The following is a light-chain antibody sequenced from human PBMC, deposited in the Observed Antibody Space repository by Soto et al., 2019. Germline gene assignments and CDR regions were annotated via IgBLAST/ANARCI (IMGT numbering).Light chain of an antibody. CDR1: QSVSSH. CDR3: HHRSNWRLT. CDR2: DAS. Sequence: EIVLTQSPATLSLSPGERATLSCGASQSVSSHLAWYQQKPGQAPRLLIYDASSRATGIPVRFSGSGSGTDFTLTISSLVPEDFAVYYCHHRSNWRLTFGGGTQVEI. J-gene: IGKJ4*01. V-gene: IGKV3-11*01.